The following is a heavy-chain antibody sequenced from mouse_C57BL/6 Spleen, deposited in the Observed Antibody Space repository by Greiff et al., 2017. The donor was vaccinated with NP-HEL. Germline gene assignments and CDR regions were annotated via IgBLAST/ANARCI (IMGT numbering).Heavy chain of an antibody. V-gene: IGHV1-50*01. J-gene: IGHJ2*01. CDR3: ARGRWFDY. Sequence: VQLQQPGAELVKPGASVKLSCKASGYTFTSYWIQWVKQRPGQGLEWIGEIDPSDSYTNYNQKFKGKATLTVDTSSSTAYMQLSSLTSEDSAVYYCARGRWFDYWGQGTTLTVSS. CDR2: IDPSDSYT. CDR1: GYTFTSYW.